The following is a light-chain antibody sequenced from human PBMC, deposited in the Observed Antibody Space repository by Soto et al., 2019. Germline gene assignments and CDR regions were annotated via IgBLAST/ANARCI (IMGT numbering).Light chain of an antibody. CDR3: LQYSSHSWT. V-gene: IGKV1-8*01. J-gene: IGKJ1*01. CDR1: QGISSY. CDR2: AAS. Sequence: AIRMTQSPSSLSASTGDRVTITCRASQGISSYLAWYQQKPGKAPKLLIYAASTLQSGVPSRFSGSGSGTDFTLTISRLQPDDVATYYCLQYSSHSWTFGQGTKVDI.